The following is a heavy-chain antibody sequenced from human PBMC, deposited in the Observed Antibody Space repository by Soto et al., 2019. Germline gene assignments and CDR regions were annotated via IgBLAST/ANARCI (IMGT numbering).Heavy chain of an antibody. V-gene: IGHV1-3*04. Sequence: VSAKVSCKASGYTFTSYAIHWVRLAPGQGPHWLGWINTVKGNTRYSQNFQGRVTITRDTSADTSFLELTSLTSEDWAVYFCARDPRLVSDFDARTAWAGFDSWGLGTLVTSPQ. J-gene: IGHJ4*02. D-gene: IGHD2-21*02. CDR1: GYTFTSYA. CDR2: INTVKGNT. CDR3: ARDPRLVSDFDARTAWAGFDS.